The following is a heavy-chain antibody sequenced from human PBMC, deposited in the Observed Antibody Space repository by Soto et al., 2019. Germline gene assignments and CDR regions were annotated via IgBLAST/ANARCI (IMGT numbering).Heavy chain of an antibody. J-gene: IGHJ4*02. CDR1: GFTFSSYA. CDR2: ISGSGGST. CDR3: AKVESKGTAMVRPFDY. V-gene: IGHV3-23*01. Sequence: GGSLRLSCAASGFTFSSYAMSWVRQAPGKGLEWVSAISGSGGSTYYADSVKGRFTISRDNSKNTLYLQMNSLGAEDTAVYYCAKVESKGTAMVRPFDYWGQGTLVTVSS. D-gene: IGHD5-18*01.